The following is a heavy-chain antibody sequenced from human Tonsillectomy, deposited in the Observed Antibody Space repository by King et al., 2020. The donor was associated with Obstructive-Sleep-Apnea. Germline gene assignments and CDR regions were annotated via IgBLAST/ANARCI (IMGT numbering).Heavy chain of an antibody. Sequence: VQLVESGGGVVQPGRSLRLSCAASGFTFTNHGMHWVRQAPGKGLEWVAVIWHDGSNKYYEDSVKGRFTVSRDNSKNILVLEMSRLRAEDTAVYYCAKGNLGHYFDYWGRGTLVTVSS. CDR2: IWHDGSNK. V-gene: IGHV3-33*06. J-gene: IGHJ4*02. D-gene: IGHD1-14*01. CDR3: AKGNLGHYFDY. CDR1: GFTFTNHG.